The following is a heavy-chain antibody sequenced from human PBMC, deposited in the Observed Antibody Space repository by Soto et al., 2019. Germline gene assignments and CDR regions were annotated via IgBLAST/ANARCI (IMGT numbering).Heavy chain of an antibody. D-gene: IGHD4-4*01. CDR1: GFTFSHAW. J-gene: IGHJ5*02. CDR2: IKSKADGETK. V-gene: IGHV3-15*01. Sequence: LRLSCAASGFTFSHAWMSWVRQAPGKGLEWVGRIKSKADGETKDYGAPVRGRFTISRDDSQDILYLHMNSLRIEDTAVYYCCVIKRRDQYSTSGYWFDPWGLGTLVTVSS. CDR3: CVIKRRDQYSTSGYWFDP.